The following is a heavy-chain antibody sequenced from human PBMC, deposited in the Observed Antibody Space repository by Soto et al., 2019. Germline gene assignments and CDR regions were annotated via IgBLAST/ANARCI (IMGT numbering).Heavy chain of an antibody. CDR1: GVSVGGNY. V-gene: IGHV3-53*01. Sequence: PGGSLRLSCAASGVSVGGNYMSWVRQAPGKGLQWASIIYSDGNTYYADSVKGRFTISRDSFKNTLYLQMNSLRAEDTAVYYCASSGSGSYYKDFDYWGQGTLVTVSS. CDR3: ASSGSGSYYKDFDY. J-gene: IGHJ4*02. D-gene: IGHD3-10*01. CDR2: IYSDGNT.